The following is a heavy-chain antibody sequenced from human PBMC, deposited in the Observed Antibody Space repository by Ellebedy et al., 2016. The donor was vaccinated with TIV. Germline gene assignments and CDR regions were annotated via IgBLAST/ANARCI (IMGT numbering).Heavy chain of an antibody. V-gene: IGHV3-23*01. Sequence: GESLKISCVASGFTFRKYAMTWVRQAPGQGLEWVAALSGSGVSTYYAYSVKDRFTISRDTSTSSLYLQMNSLRAGDTAIYYCPKFHGDYHPYYLDFWGQGTLVTVSS. D-gene: IGHD4-17*01. CDR3: PKFHGDYHPYYLDF. J-gene: IGHJ4*02. CDR1: GFTFRKYA. CDR2: LSGSGVST.